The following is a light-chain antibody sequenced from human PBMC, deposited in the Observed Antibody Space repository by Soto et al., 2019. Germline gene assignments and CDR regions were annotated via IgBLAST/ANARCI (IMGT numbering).Light chain of an antibody. V-gene: IGLV1-40*01. Sequence: QSVPTQPPSVSGAPGQRVTISCTGSSSNIGAGYDVHWYQQFPGTAPKLLLYGSTNRPSGVPDRFSGSKSGTSASLAIAGLQTEDEADYYCQSYDSSLSAVVFGGGTKVTVL. CDR1: SSNIGAGYD. J-gene: IGLJ2*01. CDR3: QSYDSSLSAVV. CDR2: GST.